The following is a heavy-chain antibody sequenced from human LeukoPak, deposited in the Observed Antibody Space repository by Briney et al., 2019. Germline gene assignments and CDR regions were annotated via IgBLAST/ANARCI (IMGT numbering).Heavy chain of an antibody. CDR2: IMPTLGTE. CDR1: GDSFHSYA. V-gene: IGHV1-69*04. Sequence: ASVKVSCKPSGDSFHSYAISWVRQAPGQGLEWMGRIMPTLGTEDYAQKFQGRVTFTAEKSTGTIYMELGSLRSEDTAVYYCARETTEGAPIDYWGLGTLVTVSS. D-gene: IGHD1-26*01. CDR3: ARETTEGAPIDY. J-gene: IGHJ4*02.